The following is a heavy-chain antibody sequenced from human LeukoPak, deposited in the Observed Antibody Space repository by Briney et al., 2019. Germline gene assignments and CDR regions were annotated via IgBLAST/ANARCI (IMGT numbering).Heavy chain of an antibody. V-gene: IGHV3-53*01. D-gene: IGHD4/OR15-4a*01. CDR2: IYSDNT. CDR3: ARRAGAYSHPYDY. J-gene: IGHJ4*02. CDR1: GFTVSSNS. Sequence: GGSLRLSCTVSGFTVSSNSMSWVRQAPGKGLEWVSFIYSDNTHYSDSLKGRFTISRDNSKNTLYLQMNSLRAEDTAVYYCARRAGAYSHPYDYWGQGTLVTVSS.